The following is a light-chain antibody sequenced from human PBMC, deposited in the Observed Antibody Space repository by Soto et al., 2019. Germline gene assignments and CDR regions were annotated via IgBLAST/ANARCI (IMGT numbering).Light chain of an antibody. CDR3: HSYDTRLAVV. CDR1: NFNIGAGFD. V-gene: IGLV1-40*01. Sequence: QSALTQPPSVSGAPGQKVTISCTGSNFNIGAGFDVHWYQQLPGTAPKLLIFGNYNRPSGVPDRFSGSRSGTSASLAITGLQAEDEAHYYCHSYDTRLAVVFGGGTKVTVL. CDR2: GNY. J-gene: IGLJ2*01.